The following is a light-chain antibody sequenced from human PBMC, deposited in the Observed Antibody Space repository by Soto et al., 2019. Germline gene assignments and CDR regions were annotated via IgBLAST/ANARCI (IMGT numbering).Light chain of an antibody. CDR2: GAS. V-gene: IGKV3-15*01. J-gene: IGKJ4*01. Sequence: IVLTQYPGNLSVSPGERASLSWGGSQSVSNNYLAWYQQKPGQAPRLVIYGASTRATGIAARFSGSGSGTEFTLTISSLQSEDFAVYYCQQYTNWPTLTFGGGTKVDIK. CDR1: QSVSNN. CDR3: QQYTNWPTLT.